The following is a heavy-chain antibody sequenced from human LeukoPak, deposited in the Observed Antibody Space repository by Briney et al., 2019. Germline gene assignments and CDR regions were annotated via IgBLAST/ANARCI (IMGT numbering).Heavy chain of an antibody. CDR2: IYSGGST. CDR1: GFTVSSNY. V-gene: IGHV3-66*02. D-gene: IGHD5-18*01. J-gene: IGHJ4*02. Sequence: GGSLRLSCAASGFTVSSNYMTWVRKAPGKGLEWVSLIYSGGSTYYADSVKGRFTISRDDSKNTLYLQMNSLRAEDTAVYYCAGVRGYSYGYAYWGQGTLVTVSS. CDR3: AGVRGYSYGYAY.